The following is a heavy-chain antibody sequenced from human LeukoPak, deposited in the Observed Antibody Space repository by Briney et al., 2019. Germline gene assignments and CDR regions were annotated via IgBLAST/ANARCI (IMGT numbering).Heavy chain of an antibody. V-gene: IGHV3-48*03. CDR3: AGGCSSTSCYSVGHDAFDI. CDR2: ISSSGSTI. D-gene: IGHD2-2*01. J-gene: IGHJ3*02. Sequence: PGGSLRLSCAASGFTFSSYEMNWVRQAPGKGLEWVSYISSSGSTIYYADSVKGRFTISRDNAKNSLYLQMNSLRAEDTAVYYCAGGCSSTSCYSVGHDAFDIWGQGTMVTVSS. CDR1: GFTFSSYE.